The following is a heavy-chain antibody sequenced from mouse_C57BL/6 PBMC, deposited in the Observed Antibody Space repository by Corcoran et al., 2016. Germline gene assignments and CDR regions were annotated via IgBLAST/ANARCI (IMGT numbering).Heavy chain of an antibody. V-gene: IGHV9-3*01. CDR1: GYTFTTYG. J-gene: IGHJ1*03. CDR2: INTYSGVP. CDR3: ARWVARYFDV. D-gene: IGHD1-1*02. Sequence: QIQLVQSGPELKKPGKTVKISCKASGYTFTTYGMSWVKQAPGKGLRWMGWINTYSGVPTYADDFKGRFAFSLDTSASTAYLQINNLKNEDTATYFCARWVARYFDVWGTGTTVTVSS.